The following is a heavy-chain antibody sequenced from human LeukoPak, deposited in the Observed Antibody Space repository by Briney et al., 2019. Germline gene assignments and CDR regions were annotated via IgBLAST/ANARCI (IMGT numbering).Heavy chain of an antibody. Sequence: GGSLRLSCAASGFIFRSYAMSWVRQAPGKGLEWVSAISGSGGSTYYADSVKGRFTISRDNSKNTLYLQMNSLRAEDTAVYYCARESGSRYYYYMDVWGKGTTVTISS. CDR2: ISGSGGST. J-gene: IGHJ6*03. CDR1: GFIFRSYA. V-gene: IGHV3-23*01. CDR3: ARESGSRYYYYMDV. D-gene: IGHD3-10*01.